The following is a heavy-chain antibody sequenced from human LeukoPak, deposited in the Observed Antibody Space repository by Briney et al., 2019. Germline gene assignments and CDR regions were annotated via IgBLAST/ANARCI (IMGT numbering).Heavy chain of an antibody. D-gene: IGHD1-26*01. CDR3: ARPRSRSYRDAFDI. CDR2: TNDSGSV. CDR1: GESFSGFY. Sequence: SETLSLTCAVYGESFSGFYWTWIRQSPGKGLEWIGETNDSGSVNCNPTLKSRVTILADTSKNQFSLKLTSVTAADTAVYYCARPRSRSYRDAFDIWGQGTMVTVSS. V-gene: IGHV4-34*01. J-gene: IGHJ3*02.